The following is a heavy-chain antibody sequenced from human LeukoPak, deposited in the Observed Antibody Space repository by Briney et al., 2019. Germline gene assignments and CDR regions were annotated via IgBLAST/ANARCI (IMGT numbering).Heavy chain of an antibody. CDR3: ARDDCGDTCYPGGY. J-gene: IGHJ4*02. D-gene: IGHD2-21*01. Sequence: ASVKVSCKASGYIFTKYVVHWVRQAPGQRPEWMGWIKAGNGDRKYSQNFQDRLTITRDTSASTVYMELSSLTSEDTALYSCARDDCGDTCYPGGYWGQGTLVTVSS. CDR2: IKAGNGDR. CDR1: GYIFTKYV. V-gene: IGHV1-3*01.